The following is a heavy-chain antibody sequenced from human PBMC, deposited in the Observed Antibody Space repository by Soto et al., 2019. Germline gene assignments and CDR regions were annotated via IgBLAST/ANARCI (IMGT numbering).Heavy chain of an antibody. CDR1: GGSISSSSYY. J-gene: IGHJ4*02. CDR3: ARHGAMDSLPFDY. CDR2: IYYSGST. Sequence: QLQLQESGPGLVKPSETLSLTCTVSGGSISSSSYYWGWIRQPPGKGLEWIGSIYYSGSTYYNPSLKSRVTISVDTSKNQFSLKLSSVTAADTAVCYCARHGAMDSLPFDYWGQGTLVTVSS. D-gene: IGHD5-18*01. V-gene: IGHV4-39*01.